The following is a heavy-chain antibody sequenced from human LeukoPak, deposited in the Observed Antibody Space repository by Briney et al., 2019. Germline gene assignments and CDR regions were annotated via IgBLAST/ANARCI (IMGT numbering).Heavy chain of an antibody. Sequence: GGSLRLSCAASGFTFSSYGMHWVRQAPGKGLEWVAVISYDGSNKYYADSVKGRFTISRDNSKNTLYLQMNSLRAEDTAVYYCAKDYFWSGLNYFDYWGQGTLVTVSS. V-gene: IGHV3-30*18. D-gene: IGHD3-3*01. CDR1: GFTFSSYG. J-gene: IGHJ4*02. CDR2: ISYDGSNK. CDR3: AKDYFWSGLNYFDY.